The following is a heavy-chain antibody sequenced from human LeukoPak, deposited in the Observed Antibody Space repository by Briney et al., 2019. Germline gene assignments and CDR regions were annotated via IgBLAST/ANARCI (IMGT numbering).Heavy chain of an antibody. CDR2: ISYSGST. V-gene: IGHV4-61*01. CDR3: ATDRLYRGYSYGFDY. Sequence: SETLSLTCTVSGGSVSSGSYYWSCIRQPPGKGLEWIGYISYSGSTNYNPSLKSRLTMSVDRSKNQFSLKLSSVTAADTAVYYCATDRLYRGYSYGFDYWGQGTLVTVSS. D-gene: IGHD5-18*01. CDR1: GGSVSSGSYY. J-gene: IGHJ4*02.